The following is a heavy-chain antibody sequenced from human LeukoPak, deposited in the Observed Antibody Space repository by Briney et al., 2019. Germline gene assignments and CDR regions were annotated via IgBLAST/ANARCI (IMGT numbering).Heavy chain of an antibody. D-gene: IGHD2-21*02. Sequence: ASVKVSCKASGYTFTSYDINWVRQATGQGLEWMGWMNPNSGNTGYAQKFQGRVTMTRNTSISTAYMELSSLRSEDTAVYYCARSLRTEGDPFDYWGQGTLVTVSS. V-gene: IGHV1-8*01. J-gene: IGHJ4*02. CDR1: GYTFTSYD. CDR3: ARSLRTEGDPFDY. CDR2: MNPNSGNT.